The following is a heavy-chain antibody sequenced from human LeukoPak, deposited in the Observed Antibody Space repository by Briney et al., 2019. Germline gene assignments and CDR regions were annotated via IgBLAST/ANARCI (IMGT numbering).Heavy chain of an antibody. CDR2: INPSGGST. V-gene: IGHV1-46*01. CDR1: GYTFTSYY. Sequence: ASVKVSCKASGYTFTSYYMHWVRQAPGQGLEWMGIINPSGGSTSYAQKFQGRVTMTRDMSTSTVYMELSSLRSEDTAVYYCARAEDSSGYHNYYFDYWGQGTLVTVSS. D-gene: IGHD3-22*01. CDR3: ARAEDSSGYHNYYFDY. J-gene: IGHJ4*02.